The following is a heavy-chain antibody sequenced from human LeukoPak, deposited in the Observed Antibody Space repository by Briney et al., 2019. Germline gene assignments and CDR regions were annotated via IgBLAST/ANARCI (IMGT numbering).Heavy chain of an antibody. CDR1: GLTFSSYS. V-gene: IGHV3-21*01. CDR3: ARDPPIYQGISSYYYGMDV. D-gene: IGHD3-3*02. J-gene: IGHJ6*02. Sequence: GGSLRLSCAASGLTFSSYSMNWVRQAPGKGLEWVSSISSSSSYIYYADSVKGRFTISRDNAKNSLYLQMNSLRAEDTAVYYCARDPPIYQGISSYYYGMDVWGQGTTVTVSS. CDR2: ISSSSSYI.